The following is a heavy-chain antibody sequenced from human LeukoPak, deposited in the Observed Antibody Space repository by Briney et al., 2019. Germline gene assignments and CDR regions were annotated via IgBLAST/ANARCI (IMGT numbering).Heavy chain of an antibody. Sequence: PGGSLSLSCAASGFTFSSYAMSWVRQAPGKGLEWVSGISGSGGSTYYADSVKGRFTISRDISKNTLYVQMNSLRAEDTAVYYCAKGDYGDYPIPAHWGQGTLVTVSS. J-gene: IGHJ4*02. CDR3: AKGDYGDYPIPAH. V-gene: IGHV3-23*01. D-gene: IGHD4-17*01. CDR2: ISGSGGST. CDR1: GFTFSSYA.